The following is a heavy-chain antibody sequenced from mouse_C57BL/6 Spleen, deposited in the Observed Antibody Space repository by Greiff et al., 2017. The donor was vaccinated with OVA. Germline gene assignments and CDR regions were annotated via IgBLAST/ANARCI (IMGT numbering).Heavy chain of an antibody. CDR3: ARGDYFGSSYWYIDF. D-gene: IGHD1-1*01. CDR2: IDPSDSET. V-gene: IGHV1-52*01. J-gene: IGHJ1*03. Sequence: QVQLQQPGAELVRPGSSVKLSCKASGYTFTSYWMHWVKQRPIQGLEWIGNIDPSDSETHYNQKFKDKATLTVDKSSSTAYMQLSSLTSEDSAVYYCARGDYFGSSYWYIDFWGTGTTVTVSS. CDR1: GYTFTSYW.